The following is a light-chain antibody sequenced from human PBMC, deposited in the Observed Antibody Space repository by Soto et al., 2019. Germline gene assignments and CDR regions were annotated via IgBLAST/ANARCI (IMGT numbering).Light chain of an antibody. Sequence: EIVLTQSPGTLSLSPGERATLSCRASQSVSSSYLAWYQQKAGQAPRLLIYGASSRATGIPDRFNGSGSGTDFTLTVSRLEPEDFAVYYCQQYGSSPYTFCQGTKLEIK. V-gene: IGKV3-20*01. CDR1: QSVSSSY. J-gene: IGKJ2*01. CDR2: GAS. CDR3: QQYGSSPYT.